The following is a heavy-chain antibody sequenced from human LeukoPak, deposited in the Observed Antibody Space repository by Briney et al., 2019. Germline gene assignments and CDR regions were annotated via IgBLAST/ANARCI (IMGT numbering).Heavy chain of an antibody. V-gene: IGHV1-8*03. J-gene: IGHJ6*03. CDR2: TNPNSGNT. CDR1: GYTFTSYD. CDR3: ARRGDDFWSGYHYYYMDV. Sequence: GASVKVSCKASGYTFTSYDVNWVRQATGQGLEWMGWTNPNSGNTGYAQKFQGRVTITRNTSISTAYMELSSLRSEDTAVYYCARRGDDFWSGYHYYYMDVWGKGTTVTVSS. D-gene: IGHD3-3*01.